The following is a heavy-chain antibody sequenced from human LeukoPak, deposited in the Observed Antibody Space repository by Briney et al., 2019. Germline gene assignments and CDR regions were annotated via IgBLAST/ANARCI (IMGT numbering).Heavy chain of an antibody. CDR3: ARGYYYDSSGYPDY. J-gene: IGHJ4*02. Sequence: SMKVSCKASGGTFSSYAISWVRQAPGQGLEWMGGIIPIFGTANYAQKFQGRVTITADESTSTAYMELSSLRSEDTAVYYCARGYYYDSSGYPDYWGQGTLVTVSS. CDR2: IIPIFGTA. CDR1: GGTFSSYA. D-gene: IGHD3-22*01. V-gene: IGHV1-69*13.